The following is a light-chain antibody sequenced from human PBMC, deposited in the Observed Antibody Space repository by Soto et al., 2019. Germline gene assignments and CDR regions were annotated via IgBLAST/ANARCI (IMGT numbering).Light chain of an antibody. V-gene: IGKV1-5*03. Sequence: DIEMTQSPSTLSASLGDRVTITCRASQNIGDWLAWYQQKPGKAPRLLIYKASGLESGVPSRFSGRGSGTEFALTISSLQPDDFATYYCQQYNSNSSITFGGGTKVEIK. CDR2: KAS. CDR3: QQYNSNSSIT. CDR1: QNIGDW. J-gene: IGKJ4*01.